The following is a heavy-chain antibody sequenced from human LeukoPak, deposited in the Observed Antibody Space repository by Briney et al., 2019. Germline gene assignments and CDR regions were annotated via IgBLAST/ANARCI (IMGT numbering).Heavy chain of an antibody. J-gene: IGHJ6*04. CDR2: FDPEDGET. CDR3: ATRDCSSTSCYRNYYYGMDV. Sequence: ASVKVSCKVSGYTLTELSMHRVRQAPGKGLEWMGGFDPEDGETIYAQKFQGRVTMTEDTSTDTAYMELSSLRSEDTAVYYCATRDCSSTSCYRNYYYGMDVWGKGTTVTVSS. CDR1: GYTLTELS. V-gene: IGHV1-24*01. D-gene: IGHD2-2*01.